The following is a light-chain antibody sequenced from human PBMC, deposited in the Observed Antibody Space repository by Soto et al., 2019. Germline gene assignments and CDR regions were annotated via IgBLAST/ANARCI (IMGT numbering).Light chain of an antibody. CDR3: HHYNNWPRT. CDR1: QSVSSN. Sequence: EIVMTQSPATLSVSPGERATLSCRASQSVSSNLAWYQQKPGQAPRLLLYGTSTRATGIPARFSGSRSGTEFTLTISSLQSEDFAVYYCHHYNNWPRTFGQGTKVEIK. CDR2: GTS. J-gene: IGKJ1*01. V-gene: IGKV3-15*01.